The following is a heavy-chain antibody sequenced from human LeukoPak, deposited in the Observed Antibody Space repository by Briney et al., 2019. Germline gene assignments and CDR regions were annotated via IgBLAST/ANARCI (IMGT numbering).Heavy chain of an antibody. CDR2: IIPIFGTA. Sequence: ASVKVSCKASGGTFSSYAISLMRQAPGQGLEWMGGIIPIFGTANYAQKFQGRVTITADESTSTAYMELSRLRSDDTAVYYCAKEVGYCSSTSCSSRYFQHWGQGTLVTVSS. CDR1: GGTFSSYA. V-gene: IGHV1-69*13. CDR3: AKEVGYCSSTSCSSRYFQH. D-gene: IGHD2-2*01. J-gene: IGHJ1*01.